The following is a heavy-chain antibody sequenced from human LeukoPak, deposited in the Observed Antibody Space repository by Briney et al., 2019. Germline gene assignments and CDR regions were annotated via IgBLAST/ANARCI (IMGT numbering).Heavy chain of an antibody. CDR3: ARRGDQPSYYDILTGYFGPPPEYFDY. CDR2: SYYSGST. J-gene: IGHJ4*02. V-gene: IGHV4-39*01. D-gene: IGHD3-9*01. CDR1: GCSISSTSYY. Sequence: SETLSLTCTVSGCSISSTSYYWGWLRQPPGKGLEWIVSSYYSGSTSYNPALKRRVTISVHTSTNQFSLKLSSVTAADSAVYYCARRGDQPSYYDILTGYFGPPPEYFDYWGQGTLVTVSS.